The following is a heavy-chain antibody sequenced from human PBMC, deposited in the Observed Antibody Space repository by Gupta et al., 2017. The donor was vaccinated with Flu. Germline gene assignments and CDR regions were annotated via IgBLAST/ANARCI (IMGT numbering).Heavy chain of an antibody. V-gene: IGHV3-23*01. Sequence: EVQLLESGGGLVQPGGSLRLSCAASGFTFSSYAMRCVLQAPGKGLEWVSGISGSGSTTYYADSVKGRLTISRDNSKNSLYLQMNSLRAEDTAVYYCAKAVTSIHLWDASDYWGQGALVTVSS. CDR3: AKAVTSIHLWDASDY. CDR2: ISGSGSTT. CDR1: GFTFSSYA. J-gene: IGHJ4*02. D-gene: IGHD5-18*01.